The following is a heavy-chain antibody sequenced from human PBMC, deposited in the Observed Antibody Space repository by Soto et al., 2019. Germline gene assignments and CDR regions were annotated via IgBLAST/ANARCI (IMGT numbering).Heavy chain of an antibody. D-gene: IGHD3-3*01. Sequence: EVQLVESGGGLVKPGGSLRLSCAASGFSFISYSMNWVRQAPGKGLEWVSSFNEDSSYIYYAHSLRGRFTISRDNAKDSLYLQMNSLRAEDTAVYYCVRDFGWYFRSGYMDVWGDGATVTVSS. CDR3: VRDFGWYFRSGYMDV. CDR1: GFSFISYS. J-gene: IGHJ6*03. CDR2: FNEDSSYI. V-gene: IGHV3-21*02.